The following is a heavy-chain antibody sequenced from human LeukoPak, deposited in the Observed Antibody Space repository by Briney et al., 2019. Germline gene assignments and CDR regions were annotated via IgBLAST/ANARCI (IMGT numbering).Heavy chain of an antibody. CDR1: GYNFINYG. Sequence: ASVTVSFKSSGYNFINYGISWVRQAPGQGGDGMGWISTYNGNSIYAQKFQGRVTMTTDASTSTGYMDLRSLTSDDTAVYYCARVARTAVGIRYYFDEWGQGTLVSVSS. D-gene: IGHD1-14*01. J-gene: IGHJ4*02. CDR3: ARVARTAVGIRYYFDE. CDR2: ISTYNGNS. V-gene: IGHV1-18*01.